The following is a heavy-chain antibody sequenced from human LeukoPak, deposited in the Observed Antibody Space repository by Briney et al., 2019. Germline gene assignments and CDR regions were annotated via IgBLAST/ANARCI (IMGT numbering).Heavy chain of an antibody. CDR3: ARAFQQLAYFDY. D-gene: IGHD6-13*01. V-gene: IGHV1-18*01. CDR2: ISAYNGNT. J-gene: IGHJ4*02. Sequence: ASVTVSFKASGYTFTSYGISWVRQAPGQGLEGMGWISAYNGNTNYAQKLQGRVTMTTDTSTSTAYMELRSLRSDDTAVYYCARAFQQLAYFDYWGQGTLVTVSS. CDR1: GYTFTSYG.